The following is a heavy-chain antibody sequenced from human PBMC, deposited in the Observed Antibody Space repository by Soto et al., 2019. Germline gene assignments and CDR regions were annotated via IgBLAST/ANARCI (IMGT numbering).Heavy chain of an antibody. D-gene: IGHD6-19*01. CDR3: AKGGAGSGWHAH. CDR2: IASDGD. Sequence: PGGSLRLSCVASGFPLSNYAMTWVRQAPGKGLEWVSTIASDGDFYADSVKGRFTISRDSSKNTLYLQMTGLRPEDTAAYYCAKGGAGSGWHAHWGQGILVTVSS. CDR1: GFPLSNYA. J-gene: IGHJ4*02. V-gene: IGHV3-23*01.